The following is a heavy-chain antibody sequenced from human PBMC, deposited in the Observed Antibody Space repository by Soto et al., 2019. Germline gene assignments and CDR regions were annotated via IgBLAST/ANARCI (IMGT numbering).Heavy chain of an antibody. V-gene: IGHV3-30-3*01. CDR3: ARETGYRSTFDY. J-gene: IGHJ4*02. CDR2: ISYDGSNK. Sequence: PGGSLSPSCAASGFPFSSYAMHWVRQAPGKGLEWVAVISYDGSNKYYADSVKGRFTISRDNSKNTLYLQMNSLRAEDMAVYYCARETGYRSTFDYWGQGTLVTVSS. D-gene: IGHD5-18*01. CDR1: GFPFSSYA.